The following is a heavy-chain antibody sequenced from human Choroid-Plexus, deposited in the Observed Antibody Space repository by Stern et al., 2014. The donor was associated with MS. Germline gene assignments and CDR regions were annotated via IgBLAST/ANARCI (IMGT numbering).Heavy chain of an antibody. J-gene: IGHJ5*02. Sequence: VQLVESGAGVVQPGGPLRLSCVASGFTFGSCAMNWVRQAPGKGLEWVAAVSYDGSNKYYADSVKGRFTISRDNSQNTLYMQMSSLRPEDTAVYYCAKDRQYLTYFFDHWGQGSLVTVSS. CDR3: AKDRQYLTYFFDH. CDR1: GFTFGSCA. D-gene: IGHD2/OR15-2a*01. CDR2: VSYDGSNK. V-gene: IGHV3-30*18.